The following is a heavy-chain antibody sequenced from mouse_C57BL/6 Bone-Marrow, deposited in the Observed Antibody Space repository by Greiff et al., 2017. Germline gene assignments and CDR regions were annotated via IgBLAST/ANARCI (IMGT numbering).Heavy chain of an antibody. V-gene: IGHV5-9-1*02. CDR2: ISSGGDYI. Sequence: EVNVVESGEGLVKPGGSLKLSCAASGFTFSSYAMSWVRQTPEKRLEWVAYISSGGDYIYYADTVKGRFTISRDNARNTLYLQMSSLKSEDTAMYYCTRRAICHYAMDYWGQGTSVTVSS. CDR3: TRRAICHYAMDY. CDR1: GFTFSSYA. J-gene: IGHJ4*01.